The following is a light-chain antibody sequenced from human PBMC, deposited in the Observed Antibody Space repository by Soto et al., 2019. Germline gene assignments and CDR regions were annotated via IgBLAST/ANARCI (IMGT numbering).Light chain of an antibody. V-gene: IGKV3-20*01. CDR2: ATS. Sequence: EIVVTQSPGTLSLSPGERATLSCRTSQSVSSSYLAWSQQKPGQAPRLLISATSSRATGVPDRFSGSGSGTDFTLTISRLEPEDSAVYYCHQYVSSPPAWAFGQGTKVEIK. CDR1: QSVSSSY. CDR3: HQYVSSPPAWA. J-gene: IGKJ1*01.